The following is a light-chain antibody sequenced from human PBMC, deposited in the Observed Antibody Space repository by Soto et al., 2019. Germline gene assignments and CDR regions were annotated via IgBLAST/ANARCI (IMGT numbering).Light chain of an antibody. V-gene: IGLV2-14*01. CDR1: SSDVGGYNY. Sequence: QSVLTQPASVSGSPGQSITISCTGTSSDVGGYNYVSWYQQHPGKAPKRMIYEVSNRPSGVSNRFSGSKSGNTASLTISVLQAEDEADYYCSSYTSSCSHYDFGTGTKLTVL. CDR3: SSYTSSCSHYD. J-gene: IGLJ1*01. CDR2: EVS.